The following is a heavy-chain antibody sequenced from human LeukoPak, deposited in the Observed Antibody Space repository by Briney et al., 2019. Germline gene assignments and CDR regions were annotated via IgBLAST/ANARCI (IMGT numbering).Heavy chain of an antibody. Sequence: PGGSLRLSCAASGFTFSSYSMNWVRQAPGKGLEWVANIKQDGSERYYVDSVKGRFTISRDNTKNSLYLQMNSLRAEDTAVYYCTRSSLSFDYWGQGTLVTVSS. CDR3: TRSSLSFDY. D-gene: IGHD3-16*02. CDR1: GFTFSSYS. CDR2: IKQDGSER. V-gene: IGHV3-7*01. J-gene: IGHJ4*02.